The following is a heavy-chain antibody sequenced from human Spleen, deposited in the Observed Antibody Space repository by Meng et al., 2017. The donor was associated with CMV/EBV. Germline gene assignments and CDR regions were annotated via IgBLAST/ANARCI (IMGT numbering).Heavy chain of an antibody. CDR3: ATDVGIECSSTTCYHWLDP. CDR1: GHNITELS. CDR2: FDPEDGKT. J-gene: IGHJ5*02. V-gene: IGHV1-24*01. Sequence: ASVKVSCKVSGHNITELSMHWVRQAPGKGLEWMGGFDPEDGKTICAQNFQGRVTMTEDTSTDTAYMDLSSLRSEDTAVYYCATDVGIECSSTTCYHWLDPWGQGTLVTVSS. D-gene: IGHD2-2*01.